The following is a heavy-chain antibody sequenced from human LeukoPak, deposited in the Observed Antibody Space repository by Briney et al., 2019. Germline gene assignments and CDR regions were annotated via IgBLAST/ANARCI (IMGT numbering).Heavy chain of an antibody. J-gene: IGHJ6*03. CDR1: GFTFSSYG. D-gene: IGHD6-6*01. Sequence: PGGSLRLSCAASGFTFSSYGMHWVRQAPGKGLEWVAVIWYDGSNKYYADSVKGRFTISRDNSKNTLYLQMNSLRAEDTAVYYCARSIYSSSSNYYYYYMDVWGKGTTVTVSS. CDR3: ARSIYSSSSNYYYYYMDV. V-gene: IGHV3-33*01. CDR2: IWYDGSNK.